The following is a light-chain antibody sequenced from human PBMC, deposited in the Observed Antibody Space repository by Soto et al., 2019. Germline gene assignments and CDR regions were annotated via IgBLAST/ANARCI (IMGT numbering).Light chain of an antibody. CDR2: EVT. J-gene: IGLJ3*02. CDR3: SSYTSSSTLV. CDR1: SSDVGAYKY. V-gene: IGLV2-14*01. Sequence: QSALTQPASVSGSPGQSIAISCTGTSSDVGAYKYVSWYQQHPGKAPKLMIYEVTNRPSGVSSRFSGSKSGNTASLTISGLQPEDEADYYCSSYTSSSTLVFGGGTKVTVL.